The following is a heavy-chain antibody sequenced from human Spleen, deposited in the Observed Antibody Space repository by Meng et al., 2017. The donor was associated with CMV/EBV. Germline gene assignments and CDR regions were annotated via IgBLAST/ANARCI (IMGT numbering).Heavy chain of an antibody. Sequence: SETLSLTCAVYGGSFSGYYWSWIRQPPGKGLEWIGEINHSGSTNYNPSLKSRVTISVDTSKNQFSLKLSSVTAADTAVYYCARGAARRQNRGNYGMDVWGQGTMVTASS. D-gene: IGHD6-6*01. J-gene: IGHJ6*02. V-gene: IGHV4-34*01. CDR3: ARGAARRQNRGNYGMDV. CDR1: GGSFSGYY. CDR2: INHSGST.